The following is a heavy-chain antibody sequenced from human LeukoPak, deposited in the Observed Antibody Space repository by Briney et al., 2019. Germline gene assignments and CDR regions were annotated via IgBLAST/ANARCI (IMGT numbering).Heavy chain of an antibody. J-gene: IGHJ5*02. CDR3: ARLGIVVAGHHWFDP. CDR1: GASISSSSYY. CDR2: IYYSGTT. D-gene: IGHD6-19*01. Sequence: SETLSLTCTVSGASISSSSYYWGWIRPPPGKGLEWIGNIYYSGTTYYDPSLKSRVTISVDTSKNQFSLKLSSVTAADTAVYYCARLGIVVAGHHWFDPWGQGTLVTVSS. V-gene: IGHV4-39*01.